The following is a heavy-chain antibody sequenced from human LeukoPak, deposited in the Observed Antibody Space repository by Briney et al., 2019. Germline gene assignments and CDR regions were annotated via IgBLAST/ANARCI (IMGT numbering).Heavy chain of an antibody. J-gene: IGHJ4*02. Sequence: ASVKVSCKASGYTFTSYYMHWVRQAPGQGLEWMGIINPSGGSTSYAQKFQGGVTMTRDTSTSTVYMELSSLRSEDTAVYYCARDRDCSGGSCYSRYYFDYWGQGTLVTVSS. D-gene: IGHD2-15*01. CDR2: INPSGGST. V-gene: IGHV1-46*01. CDR1: GYTFTSYY. CDR3: ARDRDCSGGSCYSRYYFDY.